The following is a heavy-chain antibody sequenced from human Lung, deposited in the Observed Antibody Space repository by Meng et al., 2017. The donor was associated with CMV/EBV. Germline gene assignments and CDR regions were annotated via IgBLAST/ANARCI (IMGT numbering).Heavy chain of an antibody. D-gene: IGHD6-6*01. V-gene: IGHV3-23*01. Sequence: GESLKISCAASGFIFSDYIMSWVRQAPGRGLEWVSAISENGGSPYYADSVKGRFTISRDNSKNTVSLQMDSLRVEDTATYYCAKALNSGRPNSWGQGTVVXVSS. CDR2: ISENGGSP. CDR3: AKALNSGRPNS. CDR1: GFIFSDYI. J-gene: IGHJ4*02.